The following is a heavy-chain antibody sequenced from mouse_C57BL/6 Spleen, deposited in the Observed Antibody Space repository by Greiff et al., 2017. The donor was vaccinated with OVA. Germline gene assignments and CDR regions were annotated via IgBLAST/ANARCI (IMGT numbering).Heavy chain of an antibody. V-gene: IGHV5-4*03. CDR2: ISDGGSYT. CDR3: ARRGYSAGYWFAY. J-gene: IGHJ3*01. Sequence: EVKLVESGGGLVKPGGSLKLSCAASGFTFSSYAMSWVRQTPEKRLEWVATISDGGSYTYYPDNVKGRFTISRDNAKNNLYLQMSHLKTEDRAMYYCARRGYSAGYWFAYWGQGTLVTVSA. CDR1: GFTFSSYA. D-gene: IGHD3-2*02.